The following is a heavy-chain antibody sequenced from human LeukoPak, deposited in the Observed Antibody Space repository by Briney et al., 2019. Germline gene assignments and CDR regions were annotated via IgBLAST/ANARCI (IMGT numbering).Heavy chain of an antibody. CDR1: GDSISNNW. CDR3: ARVNDFWSGSSDIDY. Sequence: SETLSLTCAVSGDSISNNWWSWVRQSPGMGLEWIGQIFHRGIPNYNPSLKSRVTMSIDKSNNQLSLKMNSVTAADTAVYYCARVNDFWSGSSDIDYWGQGTLVTVSS. J-gene: IGHJ4*02. V-gene: IGHV4-4*02. D-gene: IGHD3-3*01. CDR2: IFHRGIP.